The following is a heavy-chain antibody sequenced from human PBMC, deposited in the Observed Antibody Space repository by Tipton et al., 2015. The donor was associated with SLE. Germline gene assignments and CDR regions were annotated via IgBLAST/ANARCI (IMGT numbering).Heavy chain of an antibody. CDR1: GGSFSGYS. Sequence: TLSLTCAVYGGSFSGYSWSWIRQSPGKGLEWIGEINHSGSTNHNPSLKSRVTISVDTSKNQFSLKLSSVTAADTAVYYCARGRGRITIFGVVAYDYWGQGTLVTVSS. J-gene: IGHJ4*02. V-gene: IGHV4-34*01. CDR3: ARGRGRITIFGVVAYDY. CDR2: INHSGST. D-gene: IGHD3-3*01.